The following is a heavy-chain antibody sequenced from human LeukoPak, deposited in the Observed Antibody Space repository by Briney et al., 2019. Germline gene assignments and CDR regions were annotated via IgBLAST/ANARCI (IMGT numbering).Heavy chain of an antibody. CDR2: ISSSSSYI. Sequence: KPGGSLRLSCAASGFTFSSYSMNWVRQAPGKGLERVSSISSSSSYIYYADSVKGRFTISRDNAKNSLYLQMNSLRAEDTAVYYCAVRWGFLEWLEDYWGQGTLVTVSS. D-gene: IGHD3-3*01. J-gene: IGHJ4*02. CDR3: AVRWGFLEWLEDY. V-gene: IGHV3-21*01. CDR1: GFTFSSYS.